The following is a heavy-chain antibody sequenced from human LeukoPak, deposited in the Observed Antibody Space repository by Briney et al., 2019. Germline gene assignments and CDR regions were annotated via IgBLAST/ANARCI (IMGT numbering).Heavy chain of an antibody. D-gene: IGHD1-14*01. CDR3: AENQKSPATAYDY. V-gene: IGHV3-23*01. J-gene: IGHJ4*02. CDR2: ISGSGGSK. CDR1: GFTFSSYA. Sequence: GGSLRLSCAASGFTFSSYAMSWVRQAPGKGLEWVSAISGSGGSKYYADSVKGRFTITRDNSKDTLYLQMNSLRAEDTAVYYCAENQKSPATAYDYWGQGTLVTVSS.